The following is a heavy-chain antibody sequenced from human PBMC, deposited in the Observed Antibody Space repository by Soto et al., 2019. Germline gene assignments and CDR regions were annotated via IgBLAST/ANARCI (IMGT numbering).Heavy chain of an antibody. CDR1: GGSISSGGYS. Sequence: SSETLSLTCAVSGGSISSGGYSWSWIRQPPGKGLEWIGYIYHSGSTYYNPSLKSRVTISVDRSKNQFSLKLSSVTAADTAVYYCARSSYATGGTNDYFDYWGQGTLVTVSS. CDR3: ARSSYATGGTNDYFDY. V-gene: IGHV4-30-2*01. J-gene: IGHJ4*02. CDR2: IYHSGST. D-gene: IGHD3-16*01.